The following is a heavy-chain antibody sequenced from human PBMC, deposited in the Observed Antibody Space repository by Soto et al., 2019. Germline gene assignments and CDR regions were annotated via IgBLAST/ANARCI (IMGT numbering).Heavy chain of an antibody. CDR3: ARGVTVFGLVSRFWFDP. CDR2: FYTSGFP. D-gene: IGHD3-3*01. V-gene: IGHV4-30-4*01. J-gene: IGHJ5*02. Sequence: ASETLSLTCTVSGGSISSGDYSWSWVRQSPRKGLEWIGHFYTSGFPYYNPSLKSRFVFSIDPSRNQFSLRLNFLTAADRAFFFCARGVTVFGLVSRFWFDPWGKGTVVTAPQ. CDR1: GGSISSGDYS.